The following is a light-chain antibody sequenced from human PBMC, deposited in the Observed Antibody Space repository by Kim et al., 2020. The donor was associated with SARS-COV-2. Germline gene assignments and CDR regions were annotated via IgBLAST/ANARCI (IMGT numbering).Light chain of an antibody. V-gene: IGKV2-30*01. CDR1: QSLVYRDGNIY. J-gene: IGKJ3*01. Sequence: PAASSCRSSQSLVYRDGNIYLNWFHQRPGQSPRRLIYKVSNRGAGVPDRFSGSGSGTDFTLQISRVEAEDVVVYYCMQGTHWPFTFGPGTKVDIK. CDR2: KVS. CDR3: MQGTHWPFT.